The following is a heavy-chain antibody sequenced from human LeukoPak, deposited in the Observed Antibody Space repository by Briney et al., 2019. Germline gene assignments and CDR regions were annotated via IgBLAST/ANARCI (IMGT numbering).Heavy chain of an antibody. V-gene: IGHV4-39*01. CDR3: ARQWDRSSWFDY. Sequence: PSETLSLTCTVSGGSISTISYYWGRIRQPPGKGLEWIASIYYSGSTYYNPSLESRVTMSVDTSKNQFSPRLSSVTAADTALYYCARQWDRSSWFDYWGQGTLVTVSS. CDR2: IYYSGST. J-gene: IGHJ4*02. CDR1: GGSISTISYY. D-gene: IGHD6-13*01.